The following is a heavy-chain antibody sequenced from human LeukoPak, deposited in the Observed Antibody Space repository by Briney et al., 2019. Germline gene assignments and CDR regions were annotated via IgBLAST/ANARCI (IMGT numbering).Heavy chain of an antibody. Sequence: ALVKVSCKASGYTFTSYYMHWVRQAPGQGLEWMGIINPSGGSTSYAQKFQGRVTMTRDTSTSTVYMELSSLRSEDTAVYYCARDREATEPHFDPWGQGTLVTVSS. CDR1: GYTFTSYY. J-gene: IGHJ5*02. CDR3: ARDREATEPHFDP. CDR2: INPSGGST. D-gene: IGHD5-24*01. V-gene: IGHV1-46*01.